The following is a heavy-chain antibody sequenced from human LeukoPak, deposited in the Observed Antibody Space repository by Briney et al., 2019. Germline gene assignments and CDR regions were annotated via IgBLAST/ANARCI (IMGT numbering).Heavy chain of an antibody. Sequence: ASVKVSCKASGYTFTSYAMNWVRQAPGQGLEWMGWINTNTGNPTYAQGFTGRFVFSLDTSVSTAYLQISSLKAEDTAVYYCARDSYGEHYYDSSGYFNYWGQGTLVTVSS. V-gene: IGHV7-4-1*02. CDR2: INTNTGNP. CDR3: ARDSYGEHYYDSSGYFNY. J-gene: IGHJ4*02. D-gene: IGHD3-22*01. CDR1: GYTFTSYA.